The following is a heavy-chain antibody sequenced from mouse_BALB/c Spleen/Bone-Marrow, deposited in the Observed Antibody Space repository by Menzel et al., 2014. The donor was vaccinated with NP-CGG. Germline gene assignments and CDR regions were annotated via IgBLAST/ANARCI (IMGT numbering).Heavy chain of an antibody. V-gene: IGHV1-7*01. CDR3: ARSRGKYAMDY. CDR2: INPSTGYT. J-gene: IGHJ4*01. CDR1: GYTFSNYW. D-gene: IGHD2-1*01. Sequence: QVQLQQSGAELAKPGASVKMSYKASGYTFSNYWMHWVKQRPGQGLEWIGYINPSTGYTEYNQKFKDKATLTADKSSSTAYMQLSSLTSEDSAVYYCARSRGKYAMDYWGQGTSVTVSS.